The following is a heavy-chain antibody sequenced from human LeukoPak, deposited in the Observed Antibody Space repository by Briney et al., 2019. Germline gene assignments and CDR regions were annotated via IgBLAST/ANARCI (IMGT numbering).Heavy chain of an antibody. CDR1: GFTFGDYA. CDR3: ATTLTTHDVFDI. V-gene: IGHV3-9*03. CDR2: ISWNSGGI. J-gene: IGHJ3*02. Sequence: PGGSLRLSCAASGFTFGDYAMHWVRQAPGKGLEWVSGISWNSGGIGYADSVKGRFTISRDNAKNSLVLQMNSLRTEDMALYYCATTLTTHDVFDIWGQGTMVTVSS. D-gene: IGHD4-11*01.